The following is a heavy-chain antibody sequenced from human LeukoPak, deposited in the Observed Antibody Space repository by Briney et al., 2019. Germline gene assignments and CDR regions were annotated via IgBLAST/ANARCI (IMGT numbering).Heavy chain of an antibody. Sequence: ASVKVSCKASGGTFSSYAISWVRQAPGQGLEWMGWISAYNGNTNYAQKLQGRVTMTTDTSTSTAYMELRSLKSDDTAVYYCARDLPSMGGWFDPWGQGTLVTVSS. CDR3: ARDLPSMGGWFDP. V-gene: IGHV1-18*01. CDR2: ISAYNGNT. CDR1: GGTFSSYA. D-gene: IGHD3-16*01. J-gene: IGHJ5*02.